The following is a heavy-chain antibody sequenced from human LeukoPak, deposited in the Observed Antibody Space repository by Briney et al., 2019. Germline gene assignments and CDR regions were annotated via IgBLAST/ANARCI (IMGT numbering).Heavy chain of an antibody. V-gene: IGHV3-30*03. D-gene: IGHD2-15*01. CDR1: GFTFSSYG. Sequence: GGSLRLSCAASGFTFSSYGMHWVRQAPGKGLEWVAVISYDGSNKYYADSVKGRFTISRDNSKNTLYLQMNSLRAEDTAVYYCARRGCSGGSCYLFGSFDFWGQGTLVTVSS. J-gene: IGHJ4*02. CDR3: ARRGCSGGSCYLFGSFDF. CDR2: ISYDGSNK.